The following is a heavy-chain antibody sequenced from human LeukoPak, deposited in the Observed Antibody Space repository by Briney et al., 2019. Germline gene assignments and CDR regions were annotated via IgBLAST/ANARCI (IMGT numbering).Heavy chain of an antibody. Sequence: PSGTLSLTCAVSGGSISSSNWWSWVRQPPGKGLEWIGEIYHSGSTNYNPSLKSRVTISVDTSKNQFSLKLNSVTAADTAVYYCARRVAVAALDAFDIWGQGTMVTVSS. CDR1: GGSISSSNW. CDR3: ARRVAVAALDAFDI. J-gene: IGHJ3*02. V-gene: IGHV4-4*02. CDR2: IYHSGST. D-gene: IGHD6-19*01.